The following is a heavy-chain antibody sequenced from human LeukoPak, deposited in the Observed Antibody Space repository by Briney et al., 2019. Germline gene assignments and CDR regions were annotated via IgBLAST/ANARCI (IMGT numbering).Heavy chain of an antibody. D-gene: IGHD6-19*01. CDR3: ARDKRWLVLNSFGAFDY. J-gene: IGHJ4*02. CDR1: GFTFSSYW. Sequence: GGSLRLSCAASGFTFSSYWMSWVRQAPGKGLEWVANIKQDGSEKYYVDSVKGRFTISRDNAKNSLYLQMNSLRAEDTAVYYCARDKRWLVLNSFGAFDYWGQGTLVTVSS. V-gene: IGHV3-7*01. CDR2: IKQDGSEK.